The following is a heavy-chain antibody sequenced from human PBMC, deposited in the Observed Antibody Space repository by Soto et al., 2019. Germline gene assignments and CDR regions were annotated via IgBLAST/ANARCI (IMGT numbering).Heavy chain of an antibody. D-gene: IGHD1-26*01. CDR1: PGSISSSY. CDR3: AREAQDYYFDH. J-gene: IGHJ5*02. CDR2: VAYSGTT. Sequence: QVQLQESGPGLVKPSETLTLTCTVSPGSISSSYWSWIRQPPGRGLEWIGHVAYSGTTKYNPSLKSQGSISVSTSKRQFSLRLTSVTAADTAVYYCAREAQDYYFDHWGQGILVTVSS. V-gene: IGHV4-59*01.